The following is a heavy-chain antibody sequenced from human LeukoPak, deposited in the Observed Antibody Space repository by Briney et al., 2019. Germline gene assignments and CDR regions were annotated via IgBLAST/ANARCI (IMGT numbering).Heavy chain of an antibody. V-gene: IGHV3-74*01. CDR1: GNYW. CDR3: VSFYETY. J-gene: IGHJ4*02. D-gene: IGHD2/OR15-2a*01. CDR2: INSDGSWT. Sequence: GGSLRLSCAASGNYWMHWVRQVPGKGLVWVSHINSDGSWTSYADSVEGRFTISKDNAKNTVYLQMNNLRAEDTAVYYCVSFYETYWGRGTLVTVSS.